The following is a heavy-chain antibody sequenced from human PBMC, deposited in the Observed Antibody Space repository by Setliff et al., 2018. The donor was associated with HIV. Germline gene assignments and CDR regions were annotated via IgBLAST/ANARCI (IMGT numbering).Heavy chain of an antibody. D-gene: IGHD4-17*01. V-gene: IGHV1-18*01. CDR1: GYNLHNYG. CDR3: ARADYGDHLDY. CDR2: INTHTGNT. Sequence: ASVKVSCKASGYNLHNYGITWVRQAPGQGLEWMGWINTHTGNTNSAQRFQGRVTMTTDTSTSTAYMELRSLRSDDTAVYYCARADYGDHLDYWGQGILVTVSS. J-gene: IGHJ4*02.